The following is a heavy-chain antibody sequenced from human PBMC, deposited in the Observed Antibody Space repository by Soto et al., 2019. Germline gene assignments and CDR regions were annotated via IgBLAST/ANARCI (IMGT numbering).Heavy chain of an antibody. D-gene: IGHD6-6*01. Sequence: GESLKISCKSSGYIFINYWIGWVRQMPGKGLEWMGIIYPGDSDTTYSPSFQGQVTISVDKSISTAYLQWSSLKASDTAMYYCARRGYSGSAGMDVWGQGTTVTVSS. CDR3: ARRGYSGSAGMDV. J-gene: IGHJ6*02. V-gene: IGHV5-51*01. CDR2: IYPGDSDT. CDR1: GYIFINYW.